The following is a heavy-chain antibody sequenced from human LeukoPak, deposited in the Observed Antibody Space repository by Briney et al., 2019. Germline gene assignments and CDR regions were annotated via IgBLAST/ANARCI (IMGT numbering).Heavy chain of an antibody. Sequence: GASVKVSCKASGYTFTSYDINWVRQATGQGLEWMGWMNPNSGNTGYAQKFQGRVTMTRNTSISTAYMELSSLRSEDTAVYYCVRAFGEYFDWFDPWGQGTLVTVSS. CDR3: VRAFGEYFDWFDP. CDR1: GYTFTSYD. D-gene: IGHD3-9*01. CDR2: MNPNSGNT. V-gene: IGHV1-8*01. J-gene: IGHJ5*02.